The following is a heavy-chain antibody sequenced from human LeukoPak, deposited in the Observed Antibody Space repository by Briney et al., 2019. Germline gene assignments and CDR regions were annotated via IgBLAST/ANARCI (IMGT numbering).Heavy chain of an antibody. CDR3: ARGRSSSTWFDP. V-gene: IGHV4-34*01. J-gene: IGHJ5*02. CDR1: GGSFSGYY. CDR2: INHSGST. Sequence: SETLSLTCAVYGGSFSGYYWSWIRQPPGKGLEWIGEINHSGSTNYNPSLKSRVTISVDTSKNQFSLELSSVTAADTAVYYCARGRSSSTWFDPWGQGTLVTVSS. D-gene: IGHD6-6*01.